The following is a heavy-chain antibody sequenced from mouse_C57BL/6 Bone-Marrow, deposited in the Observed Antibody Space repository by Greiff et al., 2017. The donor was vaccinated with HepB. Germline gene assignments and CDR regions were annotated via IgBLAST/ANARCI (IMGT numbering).Heavy chain of an antibody. J-gene: IGHJ1*03. D-gene: IGHD1-1*01. V-gene: IGHV3-1*01. Sequence: EVQLQQSGPGMVKPSQSLSLTCTVTGYSITSGYDWHWIRHFPGNKLEWMGYISYSGSTNYNPSLKSRISITHDTSKNHFFLKLNSVTTEDTAKYYCARGDYGSSYDWYCDVWGKGTTVTVSS. CDR2: ISYSGST. CDR1: GYSITSGYD. CDR3: ARGDYGSSYDWYCDV.